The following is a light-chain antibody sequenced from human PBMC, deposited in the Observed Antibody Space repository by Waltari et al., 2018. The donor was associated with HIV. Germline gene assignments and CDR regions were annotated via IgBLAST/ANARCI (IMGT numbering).Light chain of an antibody. CDR2: GAS. Sequence: EIVLTQSPGTLSLSPGERATLSCRASQSVSSSYLAWYQQKPGQAPRLLIYGASSRATGIPDRFSGSWSGTDFTLTISRLEPEDCAVYYCQQYGSSLIFTFGPGTKVDIK. J-gene: IGKJ3*01. CDR1: QSVSSSY. V-gene: IGKV3-20*01. CDR3: QQYGSSLIFT.